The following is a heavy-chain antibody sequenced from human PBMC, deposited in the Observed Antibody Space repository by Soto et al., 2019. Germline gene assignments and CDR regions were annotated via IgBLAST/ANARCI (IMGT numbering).Heavy chain of an antibody. D-gene: IGHD2-8*02. J-gene: IGHJ4*02. CDR1: DGSIGSYAYS. CDR2: SGTT. CDR3: AASGGNTVRFDS. Sequence: PSETLSLTCTVSDGSIGSYAYSWGWIRQPPGKGLEWIGSGTTYYNPSLRSRVTISVDTSKNQFSLKLTSVTAADTAVYYCAASGGNTVRFDSWGQGTLVTAPQ. V-gene: IGHV4-39*01.